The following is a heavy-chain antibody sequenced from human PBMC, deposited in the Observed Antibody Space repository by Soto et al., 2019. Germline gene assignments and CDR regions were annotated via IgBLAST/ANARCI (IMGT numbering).Heavy chain of an antibody. CDR2: ISSSGRTT. CDR3: ARETRSPRAY. J-gene: IGHJ4*02. V-gene: IGHV3-48*03. D-gene: IGHD3-10*01. Sequence: EVQLLESGGGSVQPGGSLRLSCVASGFTFSSYEMTWVRQPPGKGLEWVSDISSSGRTTYYADSVKGRFTISRDNAKNSLYLQMNSLRAEETAVYYCARETRSPRAYWGQGTLVTVSS. CDR1: GFTFSSYE.